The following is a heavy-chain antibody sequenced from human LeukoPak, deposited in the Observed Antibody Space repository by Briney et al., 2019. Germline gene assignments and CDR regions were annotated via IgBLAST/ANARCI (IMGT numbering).Heavy chain of an antibody. V-gene: IGHV1-69*06. CDR2: IIPIFGTA. Sequence: ASVKVSCKASGYTFTSYGISWVRQAPGQGLEWMGGIIPIFGTANYAQKFQGRVTITADKSTSTAYMELSSLRSEDTAVYYCAALHNPEYYDSSGYSLQNRPPGFDYWGQGTLVTVSS. J-gene: IGHJ4*02. CDR3: AALHNPEYYDSSGYSLQNRPPGFDY. CDR1: GYTFTSYG. D-gene: IGHD3-22*01.